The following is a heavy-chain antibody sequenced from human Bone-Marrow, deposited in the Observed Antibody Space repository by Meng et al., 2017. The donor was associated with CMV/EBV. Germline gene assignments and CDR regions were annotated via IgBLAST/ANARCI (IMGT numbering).Heavy chain of an antibody. CDR2: FNPNSGGT. CDR3: AIPGYCSSTSCSIYYYYYGMDV. J-gene: IGHJ6*02. D-gene: IGHD2-2*01. Sequence: ASVKVSCKASGYTFTGYYMYWVRQAPGQGLEWMGWFNPNSGGTNYAQKFQGRVTMTRDTSISTAYMELSRLGSDDTAVYYCAIPGYCSSTSCSIYYYYYGMDVWGQGTTVTVSS. CDR1: GYTFTGYY. V-gene: IGHV1-2*02.